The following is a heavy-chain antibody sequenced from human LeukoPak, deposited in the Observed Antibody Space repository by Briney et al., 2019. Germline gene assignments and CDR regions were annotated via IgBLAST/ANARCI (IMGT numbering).Heavy chain of an antibody. J-gene: IGHJ4*02. D-gene: IGHD6-13*01. CDR2: ISADGRDK. CDR3: ATPLTSKWSSSWYSGHFDY. V-gene: IGHV3-30*04. CDR1: GFIFSDYA. Sequence: FLLLSCVASGFIFSDYAMHWVRPAPGKGLEWVAVISADGRDKYYIDSVRGRFTISRDNSKATVFLQMNSLEVEDTAVYYCATPLTSKWSSSWYSGHFDYWGQGALVTVPS.